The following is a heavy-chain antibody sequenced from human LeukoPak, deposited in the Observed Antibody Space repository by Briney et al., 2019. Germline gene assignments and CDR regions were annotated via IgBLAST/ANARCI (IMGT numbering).Heavy chain of an antibody. CDR2: IYHSGST. CDR1: GGSISSGGYS. CDR3: ARDSTDGDWFDP. V-gene: IGHV4-30-2*01. J-gene: IGHJ5*02. D-gene: IGHD3-10*01. Sequence: SQTLSLTCAVSGGSISSGGYSWSSIRQPPGKGLEWIGYIYHSGSTYYNPSLKSRVTISVDRSKNQFSLKLSSVTAADTAVYYCARDSTDGDWFDPWGQGTLVTVSS.